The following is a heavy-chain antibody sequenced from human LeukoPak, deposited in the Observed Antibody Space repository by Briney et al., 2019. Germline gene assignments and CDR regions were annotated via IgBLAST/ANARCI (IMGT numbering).Heavy chain of an antibody. CDR2: INPNSGGT. CDR3: ARGYGDYVWGSYRHYYFDY. CDR1: GYSFTGYY. Sequence: ASVKVSCKASGYSFTGYYMHWVRQAPGQGLEWMGWINPNSGGTNYAQKFQGRVTMTRDTSISTAYMELSRLRSDDTAVYYCARGYGDYVWGSYRHYYFDYWGQGTLVTVSS. D-gene: IGHD3-16*02. V-gene: IGHV1-2*02. J-gene: IGHJ4*02.